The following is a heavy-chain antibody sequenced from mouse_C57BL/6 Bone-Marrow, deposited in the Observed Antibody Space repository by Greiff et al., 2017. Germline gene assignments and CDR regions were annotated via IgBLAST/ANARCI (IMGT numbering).Heavy chain of an antibody. CDR2: IDPSDSYT. D-gene: IGHD2-4*01. J-gene: IGHJ2*01. Sequence: QVQLQQPGAELVRPGSSVKLSCKASGYTFTSYWMHWVKQRPGQGLEWIGEIDPSDSYTNYNQNFKGKSTLTVDKSSSTAYMQLSSLTSEDSAVYYCARSRDYDGVDYWGQGTTLTVSS. CDR1: GYTFTSYW. V-gene: IGHV1-69*01. CDR3: ARSRDYDGVDY.